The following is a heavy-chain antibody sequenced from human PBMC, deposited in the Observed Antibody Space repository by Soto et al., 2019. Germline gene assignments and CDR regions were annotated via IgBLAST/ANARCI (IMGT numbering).Heavy chain of an antibody. CDR2: VSHDGRNT. CDR3: AKGGRQWLVTSDFNY. J-gene: IGHJ4*02. CDR1: GFTFSDYA. V-gene: IGHV3-30*18. Sequence: VQLVESGGGVVQPGRSLRLSCAASGFTFSDYAMHWVRQAPGKGLEWVAVVSHDGRNTHYADSVKGRFTISRDSPKNTVSLKMTSLRAEDTAVYYCAKGGRQWLVTSDFNYWGQGALVTVSS. D-gene: IGHD6-19*01.